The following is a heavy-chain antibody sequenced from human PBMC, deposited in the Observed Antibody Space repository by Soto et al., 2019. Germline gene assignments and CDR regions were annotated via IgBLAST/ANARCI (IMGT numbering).Heavy chain of an antibody. CDR3: ARDRYPYYYGSGKIYYYGMDV. V-gene: IGHV4-31*03. Sequence: PSETLSLTCTVSGGSISSGVYYWSWIRHHPGKGPEWIGYIYYSGSTYYNPSLKSRVTISVDTSKNQFSLKLSSVTAADTAVYYCARDRYPYYYGSGKIYYYGMDVWGQGTTVTVSS. CDR1: GGSISSGVYY. CDR2: IYYSGST. D-gene: IGHD3-10*01. J-gene: IGHJ6*02.